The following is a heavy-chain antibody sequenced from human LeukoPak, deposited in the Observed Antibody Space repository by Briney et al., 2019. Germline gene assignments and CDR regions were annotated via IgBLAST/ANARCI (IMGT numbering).Heavy chain of an antibody. CDR3: ATTGASSSWYPYFDY. D-gene: IGHD6-13*01. J-gene: IGHJ4*02. CDR1: GFTFSSYE. Sequence: GGSLRLSCAASGFTFSSYEMNWVRQAPGKGLEWVSYISSSGSTIYYADSVKGRFTISRDNAKNSLYLQMNSLRAEDTAVCYCATTGASSSWYPYFDYWGQGTLVTVSS. CDR2: ISSSGSTI. V-gene: IGHV3-48*03.